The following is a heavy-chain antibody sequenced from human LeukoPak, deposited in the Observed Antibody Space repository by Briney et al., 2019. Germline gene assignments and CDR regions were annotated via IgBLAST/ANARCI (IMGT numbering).Heavy chain of an antibody. Sequence: SEALSLTCTVSGGSISSGDYYWSWIRQPPGKGLEWIGYIYYSGSTYYNPSLKSRVTISVDTSKNQFSLKLSSVTAADTAVYYCARERLGATFWFDPWGQGTLVTVSS. D-gene: IGHD1-26*01. V-gene: IGHV4-30-4*01. J-gene: IGHJ5*02. CDR1: GGSISSGDYY. CDR3: ARERLGATFWFDP. CDR2: IYYSGST.